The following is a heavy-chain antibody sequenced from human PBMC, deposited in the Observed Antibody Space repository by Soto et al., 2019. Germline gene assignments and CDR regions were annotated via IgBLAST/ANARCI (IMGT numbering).Heavy chain of an antibody. D-gene: IGHD3-22*01. CDR2: IYPGDSDT. V-gene: IGHV5-51*01. CDR3: ARGRGNYYDSSGYLDAFDI. Sequence: GESLKISCKASGYSFTSYWIGWVRQMPGRGLEWMGIIYPGDSDTRYSPSFQGQVTISADKSISTAYLQWSSLKASDTAMYYCARGRGNYYDSSGYLDAFDIWGQGTMVTVSS. CDR1: GYSFTSYW. J-gene: IGHJ3*02.